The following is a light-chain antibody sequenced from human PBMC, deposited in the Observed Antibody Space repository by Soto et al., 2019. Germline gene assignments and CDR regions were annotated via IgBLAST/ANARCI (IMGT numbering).Light chain of an antibody. V-gene: IGKV1-5*03. CDR1: QSISIW. CDR2: KAS. J-gene: IGKJ1*01. Sequence: DIQMTQSPSTLSASVGDRVTITCRASQSISIWLAWYQQKPGRAPKFLIYKASDLENGVPSRFSGSGSGTEFTLTISSLQPDDFATYYCQQYNSYSFGQGTKVDIK. CDR3: QQYNSYS.